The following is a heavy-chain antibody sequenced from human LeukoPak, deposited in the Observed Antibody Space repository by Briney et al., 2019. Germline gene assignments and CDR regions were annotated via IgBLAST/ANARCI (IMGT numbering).Heavy chain of an antibody. D-gene: IGHD3-9*01. CDR2: VDPEDGET. CDR1: GYTFTDYY. V-gene: IGHV1-69-2*01. J-gene: IGHJ4*02. CDR3: ASYYYDILTGSNY. Sequence: ASVKISCKVSGYTFTDYYMHWVQQAPGKGLEWMGLVDPEDGETIYAEKFQGRVTITADTSTDTAYMELSSLRSEDTAVYYCASYYYDILTGSNYWGQGTLVTVSS.